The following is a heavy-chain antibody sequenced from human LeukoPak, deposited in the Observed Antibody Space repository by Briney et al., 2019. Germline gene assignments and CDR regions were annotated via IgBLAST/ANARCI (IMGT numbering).Heavy chain of an antibody. V-gene: IGHV4-34*01. CDR3: ARAGSGALRD. CDR2: INHSGST. CDR1: GGSFSGYY. J-gene: IGHJ4*02. Sequence: PSETLSLTCAVYGGSFSGYYWSWIRQPPGKGLEWIGEINHSGSTNYNPSLKSRVTISVDTSKNQFSLKLSSVTAADTAVYYCARAGSGALRDWGQGTPVTVSS. D-gene: IGHD3-10*01.